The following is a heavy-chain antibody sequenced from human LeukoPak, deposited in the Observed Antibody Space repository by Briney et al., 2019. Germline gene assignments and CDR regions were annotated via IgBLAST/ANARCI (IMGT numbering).Heavy chain of an antibody. CDR3: XRDSXSGWYLREYYGMDV. V-gene: IGHV3-30-3*01. J-gene: IGHJ6*02. D-gene: IGHD6-19*01. CDR2: XXXDGSNK. CDR1: GFTFSSYA. Sequence: PGGSLRLSCAASGFTFSSYAMHWVRQAPGKGLEWVAVXXXDGSNKYYADSXXGRFTISRDNSKNTLYLQMNSLRAEDTAVYYXXRDSXSGWYLREYYGMDVWGQGTTVTVSS.